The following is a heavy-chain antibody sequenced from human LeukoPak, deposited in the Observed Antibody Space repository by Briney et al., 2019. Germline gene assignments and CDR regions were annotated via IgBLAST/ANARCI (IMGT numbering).Heavy chain of an antibody. D-gene: IGHD2-15*01. V-gene: IGHV4-34*01. Sequence: SETLSLTCAVYGGSLSGYYWSWIRQPPGKGLGWIGEINHSGSTNYNPSLKSRVTISVDTSKNQFSLKLSSVTAADTAVYYCARGRRRVAILNYYYGMDVWGQGTTVTVSS. CDR1: GGSLSGYY. J-gene: IGHJ6*02. CDR2: INHSGST. CDR3: ARGRRRVAILNYYYGMDV.